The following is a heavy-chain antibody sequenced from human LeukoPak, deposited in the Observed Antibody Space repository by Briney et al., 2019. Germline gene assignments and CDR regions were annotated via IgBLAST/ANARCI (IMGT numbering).Heavy chain of an antibody. CDR2: IRSKANSYAT. V-gene: IGHV3-73*01. CDR3: TRHTGIAAASFDY. Sequence: GGSLRLSCAASGFTFSGSAMHWVRQASGDRLEWVGRIRSKANSYATAYAASVKGRFTISRDDSKNTAYLQMNSLKTEDTAVYYCTRHTGIAAASFDYWGQGSLASVSS. CDR1: GFTFSGSA. D-gene: IGHD6-13*01. J-gene: IGHJ4*02.